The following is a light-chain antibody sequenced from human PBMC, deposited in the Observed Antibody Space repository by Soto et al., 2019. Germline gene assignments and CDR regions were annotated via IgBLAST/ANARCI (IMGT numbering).Light chain of an antibody. V-gene: IGKV1-12*01. CDR1: QDINRW. J-gene: IGKJ1*01. Sequence: DLHMTQSPSSVSASVGDRVTITCRASQDINRWLAWYQQKPGKAPKLLIYAASSLHSGVPLRFSGSGSGTDFTFTISSLQPDDIATYFCQQAYSLPRAFGHGTKVDIK. CDR2: AAS. CDR3: QQAYSLPRA.